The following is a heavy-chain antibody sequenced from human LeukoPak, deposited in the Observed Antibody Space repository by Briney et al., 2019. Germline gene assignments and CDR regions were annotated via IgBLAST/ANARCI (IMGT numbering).Heavy chain of an antibody. CDR3: IAARPDY. V-gene: IGHV3-11*01. D-gene: IGHD6-6*01. Sequence: PGGSLRLSCAASGFTFSDYYMNWIRQAPGKGLEWVSYISGSNGSTIYYADSVKGRCTISRDNAKNSLYLQMNSLRAEDTAVYYCIAARPDYWGQGTLVTVSS. J-gene: IGHJ4*02. CDR1: GFTFSDYY. CDR2: ISGSNGSTI.